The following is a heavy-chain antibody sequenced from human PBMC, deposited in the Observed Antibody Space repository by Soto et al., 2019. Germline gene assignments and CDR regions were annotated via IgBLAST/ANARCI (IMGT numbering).Heavy chain of an antibody. Sequence: GASVKVSCKASGGTFSSYAISWVRQAPGQGLEWMGGIIPIFGTANYAQKFQGRVTITADESTSTAYMELSSLRSEDTAVYYCARDMYSSGSHDAFDIWGQGTMVTVSS. CDR3: ARDMYSSGSHDAFDI. CDR2: IIPIFGTA. J-gene: IGHJ3*02. D-gene: IGHD6-19*01. V-gene: IGHV1-69*13. CDR1: GGTFSSYA.